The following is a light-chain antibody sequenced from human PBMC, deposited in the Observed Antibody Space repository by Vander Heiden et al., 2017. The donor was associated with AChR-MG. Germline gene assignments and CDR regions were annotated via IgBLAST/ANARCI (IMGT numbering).Light chain of an antibody. CDR1: QSVSSN. CDR2: GAS. J-gene: IGKJ4*01. V-gene: IGKV3-15*01. Sequence: IVMTQSPATLSVSPGERATLSCRASQSVSSNLAWYQQKPGQAPRLLIYGASTRATGIPARFSSRGSGTEFTLTISSLQSEDFAVYYCQQYNNWPLTFGGGTKVEIK. CDR3: QQYNNWPLT.